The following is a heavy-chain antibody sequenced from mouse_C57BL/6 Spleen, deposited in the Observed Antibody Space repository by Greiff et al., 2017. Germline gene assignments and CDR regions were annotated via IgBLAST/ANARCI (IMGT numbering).Heavy chain of an antibody. J-gene: IGHJ4*01. Sequence: QVHVKQSGAELVKPGASVKLSCKASGYTFTEYTIHWVKQRSGQGLEWIGWFYPGSGSIKYNEKFKDKATLTADKSSSTVYMELSRLTSEDSAVYFCARHEDRYYGRNYAMDYWGQGTSVTVSS. CDR3: ARHEDRYYGRNYAMDY. CDR1: GYTFTEYT. V-gene: IGHV1-62-2*01. CDR2: FYPGSGSI. D-gene: IGHD1-1*01.